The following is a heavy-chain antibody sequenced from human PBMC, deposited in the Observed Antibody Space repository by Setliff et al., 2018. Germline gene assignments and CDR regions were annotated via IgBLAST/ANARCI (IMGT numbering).Heavy chain of an antibody. D-gene: IGHD1-20*01. CDR2: IGPYNGNT. CDR3: AEGGNITRETYYYYGMDV. CDR1: GYTFTRYG. V-gene: IGHV1-18*01. Sequence: ASVKVSCKASGYTFTRYGISWVRQAPGKGFEWMGWIGPYNGNTYYAQKFQGRVAITTDTSTSTAYMELRSLRSDDTAVYYCAEGGNITRETYYYYGMDVWGQGTTVTVSS. J-gene: IGHJ6*02.